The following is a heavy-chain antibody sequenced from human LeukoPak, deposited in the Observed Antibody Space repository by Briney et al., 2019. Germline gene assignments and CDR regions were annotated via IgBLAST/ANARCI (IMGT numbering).Heavy chain of an antibody. CDR3: ARGLRYYYHMDV. J-gene: IGHJ6*03. CDR1: GGSISSYY. V-gene: IGHV4-59*01. D-gene: IGHD3-10*01. CDR2: VSYSGTT. Sequence: SETLSLTCTVSGGSISSYYRSWIRQPPGKGLEWIGYVSYSGTTNYNPSLKSRVTISVDTSRNQFSLEVTSVTAADTAVYYCARGLRYYYHMDVWGKGTTVTVSS.